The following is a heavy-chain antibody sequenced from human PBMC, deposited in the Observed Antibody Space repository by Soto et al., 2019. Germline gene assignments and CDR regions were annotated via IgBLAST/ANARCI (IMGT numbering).Heavy chain of an antibody. CDR1: GDTFNSDA. J-gene: IGHJ5*01. Sequence: QVQLLQSGAEVKKPGSSAKISCRASGDTFNSDAFSWVRQAPGQGLEWMGGIIPIARTTNYTQKFQGRVTITEDDFTNTVYMELRSLRSEDSAAYFCARGPRNSVYYPIDSWGQGTVITVSS. V-gene: IGHV1-69*01. CDR2: IIPIARTT. CDR3: ARGPRNSVYYPIDS. D-gene: IGHD3-3*01.